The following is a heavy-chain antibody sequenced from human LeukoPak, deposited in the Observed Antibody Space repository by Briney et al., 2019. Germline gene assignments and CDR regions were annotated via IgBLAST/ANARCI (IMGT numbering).Heavy chain of an antibody. V-gene: IGHV3-7*01. J-gene: IGHJ4*02. CDR1: GFSFRDYW. CDR2: IVRDGTEK. Sequence: PGGSLRLSCAATGFSFRDYWMTWVRQAPGQGPEWVANIVRDGTEKFFVDSVKGRFTISRDNAKNSLYLQMNSLRAEDTAVYYCARHNWHHFDFWGQGTLVTVSS. CDR3: ARHNWHHFDF. D-gene: IGHD1-20*01.